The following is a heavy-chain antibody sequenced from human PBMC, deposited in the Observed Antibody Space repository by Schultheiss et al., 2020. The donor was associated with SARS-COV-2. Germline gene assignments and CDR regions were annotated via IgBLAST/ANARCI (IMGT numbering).Heavy chain of an antibody. J-gene: IGHJ6*02. CDR1: GFTFSNAW. V-gene: IGHV3-15*07. CDR2: IKSKTDGGTT. Sequence: GGSLRLSCAASGFTFSNAWMNWVRQAPGKGLEWVGRIKSKTDGGTTDYAAPVKGRFTISRDDSKNTLYLQMNSLKTEDTAVYYCTTENTYYDFWSGYQYYYYGMDVWGQGTTVTVSS. CDR3: TTENTYYDFWSGYQYYYYGMDV. D-gene: IGHD3-3*01.